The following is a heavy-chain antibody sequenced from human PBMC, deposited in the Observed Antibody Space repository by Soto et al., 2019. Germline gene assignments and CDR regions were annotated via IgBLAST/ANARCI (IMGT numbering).Heavy chain of an antibody. CDR3: ARTPWWLSLGMDV. CDR1: GFTFSSYW. V-gene: IGHV3-7*05. D-gene: IGHD3-22*01. J-gene: IGHJ6*02. Sequence: HPGGSLRLSCAASGFTFSSYWMSWVRQAPGKGLEWVANIKQDGSEKYYVDSVKGRFTISRDNAKNSLYLRMNSLRAEDTAVYYCARTPWWLSLGMDVWGQGTTVTVSS. CDR2: IKQDGSEK.